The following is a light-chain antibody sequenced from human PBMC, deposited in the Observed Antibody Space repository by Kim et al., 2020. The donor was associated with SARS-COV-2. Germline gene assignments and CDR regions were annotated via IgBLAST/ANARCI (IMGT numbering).Light chain of an antibody. Sequence: GQQVTISCSGSSSTVANNYVSWYRQFPGTAPQLLIYDNNKRPSGIPDRFSGSKSGTSATLGITGLQTGDEADYYCGSWDSSLSGYVFGSGTKVTVL. CDR3: GSWDSSLSGYV. V-gene: IGLV1-51*01. CDR1: SSTVANNY. CDR2: DNN. J-gene: IGLJ1*01.